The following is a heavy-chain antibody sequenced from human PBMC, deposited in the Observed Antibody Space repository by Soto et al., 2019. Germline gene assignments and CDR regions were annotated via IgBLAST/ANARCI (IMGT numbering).Heavy chain of an antibody. J-gene: IGHJ6*02. CDR1: GGSISGYY. V-gene: IGHV4-59*01. CDR3: ARDLWGYCGTDCYPLDV. D-gene: IGHD2-21*02. CDR2: MYNTGST. Sequence: SETLSLTCTVSGGSISGYYWSWIRQPPGVGLEWIGYMYNTGSTVYNPSFKSRVTISVDTSKNQFSLKLNSVTAADTAVYYCARDLWGYCGTDCYPLDVWGQGTTVTVS.